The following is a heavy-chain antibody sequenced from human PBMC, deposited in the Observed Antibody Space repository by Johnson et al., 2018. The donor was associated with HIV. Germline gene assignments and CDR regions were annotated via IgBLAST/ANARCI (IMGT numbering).Heavy chain of an antibody. CDR2: ISYSASSM. D-gene: IGHD6-19*01. Sequence: QVQLVESGGGLVKPGGSLRLSCAASGFTFSDYYMSWIRQAPGKGLEWVSYISYSASSMFYADSLQGRFTISRDNAKNSLYLQMNYLRVEDTAVDYCARLERLGGLSRVLDMWGQGTMVTVSS. CDR3: ARLERLGGLSRVLDM. J-gene: IGHJ3*02. V-gene: IGHV3-11*04. CDR1: GFTFSDYY.